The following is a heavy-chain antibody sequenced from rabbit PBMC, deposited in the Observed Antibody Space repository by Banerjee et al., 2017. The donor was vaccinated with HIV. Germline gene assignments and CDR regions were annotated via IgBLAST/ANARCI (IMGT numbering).Heavy chain of an antibody. J-gene: IGHJ4*01. CDR3: ARDLAGVIGWNFNL. Sequence: LVESGGSLKLSCKASGIDFSVYGITWVRQAPGKGLEWIACINTSSGNTVYASWAKGRFTISKTSSTTVTLQMTSLTAADTATYFCARDLAGVIGWNFNLWGPGTLVTVS. CDR2: INTSSGNT. V-gene: IGHV1S40*01. D-gene: IGHD4-1*01. CDR1: GIDFSVYG.